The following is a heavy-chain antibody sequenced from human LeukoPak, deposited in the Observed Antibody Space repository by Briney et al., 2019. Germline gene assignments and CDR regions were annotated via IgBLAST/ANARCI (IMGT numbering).Heavy chain of an antibody. V-gene: IGHV1-46*01. CDR3: ARDNGYGFMDNWFDP. CDR1: GYTFTSYG. CDR2: INPSGGST. J-gene: IGHJ5*02. D-gene: IGHD5-18*01. Sequence: ASVKVSCKASGYTFTSYGISWVRQAPGQGLEWMGIINPSGGSTSYAQKFQGRVTMTRDTSTSTVYMELSSLRSEDTAVYYCARDNGYGFMDNWFDPWGQGTLVTVSS.